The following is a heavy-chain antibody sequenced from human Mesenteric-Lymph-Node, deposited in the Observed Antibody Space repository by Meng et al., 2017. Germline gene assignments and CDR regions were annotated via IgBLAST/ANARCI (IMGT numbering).Heavy chain of an antibody. D-gene: IGHD3-10*01. CDR3: ARDNRDRLWFGEKGAFDP. V-gene: IGHV3-20*04. CDR1: GFTFDDYG. J-gene: IGHJ5*02. Sequence: GESLKISCAASGFTFDDYGMSWVRQAPGKGLEWVSGINWNGGSTGYADSVKGRFTISRDNAKNSLYLQMNSLRAEDTALYYCARDNRDRLWFGEKGAFDPWGQGTLVTVSS. CDR2: INWNGGST.